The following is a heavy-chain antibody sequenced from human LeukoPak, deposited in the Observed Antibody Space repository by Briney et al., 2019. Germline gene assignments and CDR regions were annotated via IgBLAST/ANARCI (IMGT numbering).Heavy chain of an antibody. V-gene: IGHV1-2*02. CDR3: ARQRQYYDILTGYYLIDFDY. D-gene: IGHD3-9*01. Sequence: ASVKVSFKASGYTFTGYYMHWVRQAPGQGLEWMGWINPNSGGTNYAQKLQGRVTMTTDTSTSTAYMELRSLRSDDTAVYYCARQRQYYDILTGYYLIDFDYWGQGTLVTVSS. CDR1: GYTFTGYY. CDR2: INPNSGGT. J-gene: IGHJ4*02.